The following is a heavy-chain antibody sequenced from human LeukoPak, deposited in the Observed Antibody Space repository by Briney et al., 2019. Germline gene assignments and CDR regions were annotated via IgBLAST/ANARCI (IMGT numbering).Heavy chain of an antibody. V-gene: IGHV3-33*01. D-gene: IGHD6-13*01. J-gene: IGHJ6*03. CDR2: IWYDGSNK. CDR1: GFTFSSYG. Sequence: PGRSLRLSCAASGFTFSSYGMHWVRQAPGKGLEWVAVIWYDGSNKYYADSVKGRFTISRDNSKNTLYLQMNSLRAEDTAVYYCARVRYSSSWYDYYYYMDVWGKGTTVTVSS. CDR3: ARVRYSSSWYDYYYYMDV.